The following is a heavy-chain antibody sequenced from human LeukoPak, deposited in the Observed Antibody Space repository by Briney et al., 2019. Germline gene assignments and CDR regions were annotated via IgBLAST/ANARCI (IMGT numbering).Heavy chain of an antibody. CDR3: ARVYCSSTSCHNWFDP. D-gene: IGHD2-2*01. J-gene: IGHJ5*02. V-gene: IGHV4-30-4*01. Sequence: SETLSLTCTVSGGSISSGDYYWSWIRQPPGKGLEWLGYIYYSGSTYYNPSLKSRVTISVDTSKNQFSLKLSSVTAADTAVYYCARVYCSSTSCHNWFDPWGQGTLVTVSS. CDR2: IYYSGST. CDR1: GGSISSGDYY.